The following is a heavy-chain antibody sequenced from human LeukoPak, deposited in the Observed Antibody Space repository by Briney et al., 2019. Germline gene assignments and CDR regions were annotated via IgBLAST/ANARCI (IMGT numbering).Heavy chain of an antibody. V-gene: IGHV3-74*01. Sequence: GGSLRLSCAASGFTFSDYWMHWVRQAPGKGLVWVSRLNNDGTSTGYADSVKGRFTISRDNARNTVYLQMNSLRAEDTAVYYCARARYSYTGIVDYWGQGTLVTVSS. J-gene: IGHJ4*02. CDR1: GFTFSDYW. D-gene: IGHD5-18*01. CDR3: ARARYSYTGIVDY. CDR2: LNNDGTST.